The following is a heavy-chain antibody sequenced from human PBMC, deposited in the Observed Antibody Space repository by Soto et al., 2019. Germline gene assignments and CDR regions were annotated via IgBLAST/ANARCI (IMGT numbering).Heavy chain of an antibody. CDR1: GGSISSSSYY. Sequence: SETLSLTCTVSGGSISSSSYYWGWIRQPPGKGLEWIGSIYYSGSTYYNPSLKSRVTISVDTSKNQFSLKLSSVTAADTAVYYCARVVGGYCSGGSCYSRYYYYYMDVSGKGTSVTVSS. J-gene: IGHJ6*03. D-gene: IGHD2-15*01. V-gene: IGHV4-39*07. CDR2: IYYSGST. CDR3: ARVVGGYCSGGSCYSRYYYYYMDV.